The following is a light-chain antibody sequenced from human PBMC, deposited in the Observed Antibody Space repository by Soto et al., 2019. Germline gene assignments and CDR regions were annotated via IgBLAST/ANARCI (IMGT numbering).Light chain of an antibody. Sequence: QSALTQPASVSGSPGQSITISCTGTSSDVGGSNHVSWYQQHPGKAPKLMIFDVNSRPSGVSNRFSGSKSGNTASLSISGLQAEDEAEYYCSSYATSSTLVLFGGGTKPTVL. V-gene: IGLV2-14*01. CDR1: SSDVGGSNH. J-gene: IGLJ3*02. CDR2: DVN. CDR3: SSYATSSTLVL.